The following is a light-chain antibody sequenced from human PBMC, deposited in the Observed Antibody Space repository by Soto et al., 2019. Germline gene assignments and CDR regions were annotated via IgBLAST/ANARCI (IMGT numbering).Light chain of an antibody. CDR3: LRDNDFPYT. V-gene: IGKV1-6*01. CDR2: AAS. Sequence: AIPMTQSPPSLSASVGDRGIITCRASQGIRVDVGWLQQSPAHAPNLLIYAASTLHTGGPSTFTGSGSGTDFTLTINDLQPEDVANYCCLRDNDFPYTFGQGTKLE. CDR1: QGIRVD. J-gene: IGKJ2*01.